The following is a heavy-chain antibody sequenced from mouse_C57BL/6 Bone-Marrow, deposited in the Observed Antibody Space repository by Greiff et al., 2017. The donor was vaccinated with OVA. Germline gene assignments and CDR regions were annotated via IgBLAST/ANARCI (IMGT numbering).Heavy chain of an antibody. CDR2: ISSGGSYT. V-gene: IGHV5-6*02. CDR1: GFTFSSYG. Sequence: VKLMESGGDLVKPGGSLKLSCAASGFTFSSYGMSWVRQTPDKRLEWVATISSGGSYTYYPDSVKGRFTISRDNAKNTLYLQMSSLKSEDTAMYYCARRPSQPFAYWGQGTLVTVSA. J-gene: IGHJ3*01. CDR3: ARRPSQPFAY.